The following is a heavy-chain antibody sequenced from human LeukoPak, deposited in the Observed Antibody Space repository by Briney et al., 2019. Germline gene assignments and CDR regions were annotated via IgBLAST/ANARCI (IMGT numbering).Heavy chain of an antibody. D-gene: IGHD2-2*01. V-gene: IGHV4-4*07. CDR3: AREDIVVVPLKYTVRAFDI. CDR2: IYTSGST. J-gene: IGHJ3*02. Sequence: SETLSLTCTVSGGSISSYYWSWIRQPAGKGLEWIGRIYTSGSTNYNPSLKSRVTMSVDTSKNQFSLKLSSVTAADTAVYYCAREDIVVVPLKYTVRAFDIWGQGTMVTVSS. CDR1: GGSISSYY.